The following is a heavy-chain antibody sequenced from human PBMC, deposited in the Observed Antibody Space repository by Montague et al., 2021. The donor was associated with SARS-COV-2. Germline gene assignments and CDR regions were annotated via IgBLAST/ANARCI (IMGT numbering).Heavy chain of an antibody. V-gene: IGHV4-59*01. CDR1: GGSISSYY. CDR3: ARGFDY. CDR2: IYYSGST. J-gene: IGHJ4*02. Sequence: SETLSLTCAVYGGSISSYYWSWIRQPPRKGLEWIGYIYYSGSTHYNPSLKSRVTISVDTSKNQFSLKLSSVTAADTAVYYCARGFDYWAREPWSPSPQ.